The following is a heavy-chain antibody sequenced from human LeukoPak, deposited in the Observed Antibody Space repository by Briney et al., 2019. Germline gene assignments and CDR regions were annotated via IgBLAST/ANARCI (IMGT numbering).Heavy chain of an antibody. CDR2: ISTSSSYT. Sequence: GGSLRPSCAASGFTFSSYAMSWIRQAPGKGLEWVSYISTSSSYTNYADSVKGRFTISRDNAKNSLYLQMNSLRAEDTAVYYCARSPRIGELLDYWGQGTLVTVSS. CDR3: ARSPRIGELLDY. J-gene: IGHJ4*02. D-gene: IGHD3-10*01. V-gene: IGHV3-11*06. CDR1: GFTFSSYA.